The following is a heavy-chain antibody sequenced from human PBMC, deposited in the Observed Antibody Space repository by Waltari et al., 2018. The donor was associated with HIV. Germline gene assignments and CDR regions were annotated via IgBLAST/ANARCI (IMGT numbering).Heavy chain of an antibody. V-gene: IGHV4-34*01. Sequence: VQLQQWGAGLLKPSETLSLTCAVSGGSFSGYYWSWIRQSPGKGLEWIGQINHSGSTNYNPSLQSRVTMSVDTSKNHFSLNLSSVTAADSAVYHCVRQHDYGGPTSKYYQYYGMDVWGQGTTVTVS. D-gene: IGHD4-17*01. CDR1: GGSFSGYY. CDR2: INHSGST. J-gene: IGHJ6*02. CDR3: VRQHDYGGPTSKYYQYYGMDV.